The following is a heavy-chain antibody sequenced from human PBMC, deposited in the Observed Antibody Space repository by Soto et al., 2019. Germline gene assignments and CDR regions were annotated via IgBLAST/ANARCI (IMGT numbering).Heavy chain of an antibody. J-gene: IGHJ4*02. D-gene: IGHD2-2*01. CDR2: IYSGGST. V-gene: IGHV3-66*01. Sequence: PGGSLRLSCAASGFTVSSNYMSWVRQAPGKGLEWVSVIYSGGSTYYADSVKGRFTISRDNSKNTLYLQMNSLRAEDTAVYYCARFSTSCLWAHDYWGQGALVTVSS. CDR3: ARFSTSCLWAHDY. CDR1: GFTVSSNY.